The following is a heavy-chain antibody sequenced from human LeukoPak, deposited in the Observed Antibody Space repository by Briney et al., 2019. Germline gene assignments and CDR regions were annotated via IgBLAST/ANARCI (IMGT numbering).Heavy chain of an antibody. CDR1: GYTFTGYY. J-gene: IGHJ4*02. D-gene: IGHD4-17*01. CDR3: ARDAGDGEYYFDY. V-gene: IGHV1-2*02. CDR2: INPNSGGT. Sequence: GASVKVSCKASGYTFTGYYMHWVRQAPGQGLEWMGWINPNSGGTNYAQKFQGRVTMTRDTSISTAYMELSRLRSDDTAVYYCARDAGDGEYYFDYWGQGTLVTVSS.